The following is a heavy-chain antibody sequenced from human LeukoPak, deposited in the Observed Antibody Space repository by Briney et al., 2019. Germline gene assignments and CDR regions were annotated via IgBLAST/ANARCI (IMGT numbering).Heavy chain of an antibody. Sequence: GGSLRLSCAASGFTFSSYAMHWVRQAPAKGLEWVAVISYDGSNKYYADSVKGRFTISRDNSKNTLYLQMNSLRAEDTAVYYCARGDVDYYDSSGYLALIDYWGQGTLVTVSS. CDR3: ARGDVDYYDSSGYLALIDY. D-gene: IGHD3-22*01. CDR1: GFTFSSYA. J-gene: IGHJ4*02. V-gene: IGHV3-30-3*01. CDR2: ISYDGSNK.